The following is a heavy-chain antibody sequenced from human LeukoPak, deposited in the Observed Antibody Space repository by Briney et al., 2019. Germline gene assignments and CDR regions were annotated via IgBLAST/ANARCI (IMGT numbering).Heavy chain of an antibody. CDR3: AKDYGDQWFSGDWLDP. D-gene: IGHD3-22*01. Sequence: ASVKVSCKASGYTFTGYYMHWVRQAPGQGLEWMGWINPNSGGTNYAQKFQGRVTMTRDTSISTAYMELSRLRSDDTAVYYCAKDYGDQWFSGDWLDPWGQGTLVTVSS. CDR1: GYTFTGYY. CDR2: INPNSGGT. V-gene: IGHV1-2*02. J-gene: IGHJ5*02.